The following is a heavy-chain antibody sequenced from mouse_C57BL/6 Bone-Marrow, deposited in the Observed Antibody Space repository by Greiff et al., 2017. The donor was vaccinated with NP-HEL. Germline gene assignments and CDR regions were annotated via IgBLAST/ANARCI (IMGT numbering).Heavy chain of an antibody. J-gene: IGHJ1*03. CDR1: GYTFTSYW. V-gene: IGHV1-69*01. Sequence: QVQLQQPGAELVMPGASVKLSCKASGYTFTSYWMHWVKQRPGQGLEWIGEIDPSDSYTNYNQKFKGKSTLTVDQSSSTAYMQLSSLTSEDSAVYYCARETLNWYFDVWGTGTTVTVSS. CDR2: IDPSDSYT. CDR3: ARETLNWYFDV.